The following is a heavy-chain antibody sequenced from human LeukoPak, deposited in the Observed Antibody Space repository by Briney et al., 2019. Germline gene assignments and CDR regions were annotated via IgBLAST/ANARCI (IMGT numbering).Heavy chain of an antibody. J-gene: IGHJ4*02. CDR1: GLTFRNYG. D-gene: IGHD3-22*01. V-gene: IGHV3-30*03. CDR2: ISYDGSNK. CDR3: ARGPPTYDSSGYYFY. Sequence: GGSLRLSCAASGLTFRNYGMHWVRQAPGKGLEWVAIISYDGSNKYYADSVRGRFTISKDNSQNTLYLQMNSLRDEDTAVYYCARGPPTYDSSGYYFYWGQGTLVTVSS.